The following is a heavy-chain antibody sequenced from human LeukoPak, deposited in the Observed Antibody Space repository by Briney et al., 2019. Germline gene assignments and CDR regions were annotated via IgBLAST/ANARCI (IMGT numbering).Heavy chain of an antibody. V-gene: IGHV3-74*01. J-gene: IGHJ4*02. CDR1: GFTFSSYW. D-gene: IGHD4/OR15-4a*01. CDR3: ARRAGAYSHPYDY. CDR2: INSDGSST. Sequence: PGGSLRLSCAASGFTFSSYWMHWVRQAPGKGLMWVSRINSDGSSTNYADSVKGRFTISRDNSKNTLYLQMNSLRAEDTAVYYCARRAGAYSHPYDYWGQGTLVTVSS.